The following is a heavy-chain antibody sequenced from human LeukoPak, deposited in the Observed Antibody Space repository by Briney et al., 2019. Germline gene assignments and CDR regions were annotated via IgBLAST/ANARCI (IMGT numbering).Heavy chain of an antibody. Sequence: GASVKVSCKASGYTFTSYEITWVRQAPGQGLQWMAWMKADSGNTIYAEKFQGRVTLTWNTSISAAYMELKNLTSEDTAVYYCARGAIAMAGTNSYHYYALDVWGQGTTVSVSS. CDR2: MKADSGNT. CDR1: GYTFTSYE. J-gene: IGHJ6*02. V-gene: IGHV1-8*01. CDR3: ARGAIAMAGTNSYHYYALDV. D-gene: IGHD1-1*01.